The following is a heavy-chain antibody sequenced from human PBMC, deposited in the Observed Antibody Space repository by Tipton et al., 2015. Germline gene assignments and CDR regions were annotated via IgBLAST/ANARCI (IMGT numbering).Heavy chain of an antibody. V-gene: IGHV4-39*07. J-gene: IGHJ4*02. CDR2: IYYSGST. CDR3: ARDSGIATAGHFDY. CDR1: GGSISSNNKY. Sequence: TLSLTCTVSGGSISSNNKYWGWIRQPPGKGLEWIGSIYYSGSTYYNPSLESRVTISVDTSKNQFSLKLSSVTAADTAVYYCARDSGIATAGHFDYWGQGTLVTVSS. D-gene: IGHD6-13*01.